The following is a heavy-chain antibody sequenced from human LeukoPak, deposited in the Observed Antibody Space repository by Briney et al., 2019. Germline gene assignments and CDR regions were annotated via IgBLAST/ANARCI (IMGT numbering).Heavy chain of an antibody. CDR3: AKFQGHYGDSEYYFDS. CDR2: IYSGGST. CDR1: GFTFSSNY. D-gene: IGHD3-10*01. Sequence: GGSLRLSCAASGFTFSSNYMSWVRQAPGKGLEWVSVIYSGGSTYYADPVKGRFTISRDNSKNTLYLQMNSLRAEDTAVYFCAKFQGHYGDSEYYFDSWGQGALVTVSS. V-gene: IGHV3-53*01. J-gene: IGHJ4*02.